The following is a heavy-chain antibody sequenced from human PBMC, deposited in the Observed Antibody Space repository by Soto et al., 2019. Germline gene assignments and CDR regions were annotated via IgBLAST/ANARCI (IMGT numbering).Heavy chain of an antibody. CDR2: IYYSGST. V-gene: IGHV4-39*07. J-gene: IGHJ4*02. Sequence: SETLSLTCTVSGGSISSSSYYWGWIRQPPGKGLEWIGSIYYSGSTYYNPSLKSRVTISVDTSKNQFSLKLTSVTAADTAVYYCALGRVTSVDYWGPGTLVTVSS. D-gene: IGHD3-16*01. CDR3: ALGRVTSVDY. CDR1: GGSISSSSYY.